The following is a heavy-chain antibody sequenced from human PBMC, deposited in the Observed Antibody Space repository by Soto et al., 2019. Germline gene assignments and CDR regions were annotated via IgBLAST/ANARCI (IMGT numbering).Heavy chain of an antibody. J-gene: IGHJ4*02. Sequence: SETLSLTCTVSGGSISSYYWSWIRQPPGKGLEWIGYIYYSGSTNYNPSLKSRVTISVDTSKNQFSLKLSSVTAADTAVYYCARRVVVTAAYFDYWGQGTLVTVS. D-gene: IGHD2-21*02. CDR2: IYYSGST. V-gene: IGHV4-59*08. CDR3: ARRVVVTAAYFDY. CDR1: GGSISSYY.